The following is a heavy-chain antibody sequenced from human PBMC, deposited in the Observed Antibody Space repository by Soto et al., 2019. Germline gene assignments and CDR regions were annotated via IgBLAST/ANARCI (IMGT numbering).Heavy chain of an antibody. CDR1: GFTFSGHA. J-gene: IGHJ4*02. Sequence: GGSLRLSCTASGFTFSGHAMTWVRQAPGKGLEWVSGLSDSGDSIYYADSVKGRFTIYRDNSMNTLYLQMNTLRVEDTAVYYCAKVSSSWYAGFFDLWGQGTLVTVSS. V-gene: IGHV3-23*01. CDR2: LSDSGDSI. CDR3: AKVSSSWYAGFFDL. D-gene: IGHD6-13*01.